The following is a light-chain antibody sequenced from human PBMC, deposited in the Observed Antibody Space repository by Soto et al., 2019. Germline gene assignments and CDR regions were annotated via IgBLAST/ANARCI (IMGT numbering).Light chain of an antibody. CDR2: GAS. V-gene: IGKV3-15*01. Sequence: EIVLTQSPATLSLSPGERATLSCRASQSVSSYLAWYQQKPGQAPRLLIYGASTRATGIPARFSGSGSGTEFTLTISSLQSEDFSVYYCLQYNNWPPYTFGQGTKLEIK. CDR1: QSVSSY. J-gene: IGKJ2*01. CDR3: LQYNNWPPYT.